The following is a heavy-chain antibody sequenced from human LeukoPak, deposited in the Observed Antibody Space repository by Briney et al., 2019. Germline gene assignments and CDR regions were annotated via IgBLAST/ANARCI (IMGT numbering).Heavy chain of an antibody. CDR3: ARGLARGARGYSYGYFY. CDR2: IKQDGSEK. Sequence: AGGSLRLSCAASGFTFSIYWMSWVCQSPGKVLERLANIKQDGSEKYYVDSVKVRFTISRDNAKNSLYLQMNSLRAEDTAVYYCARGLARGARGYSYGYFYWGQGTLVTVSS. D-gene: IGHD5-18*01. V-gene: IGHV3-7*01. J-gene: IGHJ4*02. CDR1: GFTFSIYW.